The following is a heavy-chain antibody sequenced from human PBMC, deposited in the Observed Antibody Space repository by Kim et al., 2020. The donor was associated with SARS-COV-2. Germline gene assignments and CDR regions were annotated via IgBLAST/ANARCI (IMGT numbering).Heavy chain of an antibody. CDR3: ARRYYGDHHNWFDP. Sequence: PAFQGQVTTSADKSISTAYLQWSSLKASDTAMYYCARRYYGDHHNWFDPWGQGTLVTVSS. V-gene: IGHV5-51*01. J-gene: IGHJ5*02. D-gene: IGHD4-17*01.